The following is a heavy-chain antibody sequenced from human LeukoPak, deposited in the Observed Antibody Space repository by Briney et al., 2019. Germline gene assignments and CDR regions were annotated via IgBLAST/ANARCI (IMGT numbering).Heavy chain of an antibody. CDR3: ASVNVDTASVDS. Sequence: ASVKVSCKASGYTFTSYYMHWVRQAPGQGLEWMGIINPSGGSTSYAQKFQGRVTMTRDTSTSTVYMELSSLRSEDTAVYYCASVNVDTASVDSWGQGTLVTVSS. J-gene: IGHJ4*02. V-gene: IGHV1-46*01. CDR2: INPSGGST. CDR1: GYTFTSYY. D-gene: IGHD5-18*01.